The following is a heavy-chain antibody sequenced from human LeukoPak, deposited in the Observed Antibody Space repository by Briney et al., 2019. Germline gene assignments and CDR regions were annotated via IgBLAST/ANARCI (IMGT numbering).Heavy chain of an antibody. CDR3: ARLGGFDY. CDR2: IYYSGST. CDR1: GGSISSSSYY. D-gene: IGHD1-26*01. V-gene: IGHV4-39*01. Sequence: SETLSLTCTVSGGSISSSSYYWGWIRQPPGKGLEWIGSIYYSGSTYYNPSLKSRVTISVDTSKNQFSLKLSSVTAADTAAYYCARLGGFDYWGQGTLVTVSS. J-gene: IGHJ4*02.